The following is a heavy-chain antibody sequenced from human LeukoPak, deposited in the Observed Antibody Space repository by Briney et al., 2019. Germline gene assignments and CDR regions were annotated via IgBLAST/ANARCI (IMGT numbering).Heavy chain of an antibody. CDR1: GGSISSYY. CDR2: IYTSGST. J-gene: IGHJ5*02. Sequence: KPSETLSLTCTVSGGSISSYYWSWIRQPAGKGLEWIGRIYTSGSTNYNPSLESRVTMSVDTSKNQFSLKMSSVTAADTAVYYCAREYRSGWNWFDPWGQGTLVTVSS. V-gene: IGHV4-4*07. CDR3: AREYRSGWNWFDP. D-gene: IGHD6-19*01.